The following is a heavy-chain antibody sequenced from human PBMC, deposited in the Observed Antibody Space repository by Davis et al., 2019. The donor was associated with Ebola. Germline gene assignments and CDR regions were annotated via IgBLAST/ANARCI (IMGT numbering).Heavy chain of an antibody. CDR3: TLAYKDFDY. V-gene: IGHV1-2*02. J-gene: IGHJ4*02. D-gene: IGHD3-16*01. CDR1: GFTFIDYY. CDR2: INPNGGDT. Sequence: ASVKVSCKASGFTFIDYYMHWVRQAPGQGLEWMGWINPNGGDTKYAQKFQDRVTMTSDTPTDTGYLQVNRLRPDDTAIYYCTLAYKDFDYWGQGTLLTVSS.